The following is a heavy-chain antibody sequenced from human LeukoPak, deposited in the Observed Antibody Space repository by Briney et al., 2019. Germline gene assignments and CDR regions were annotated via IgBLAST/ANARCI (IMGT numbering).Heavy chain of an antibody. J-gene: IGHJ3*02. CDR2: ISGNGAVT. CDR1: GFTFSTYS. Sequence: PGGSLRLSCAASGFTFSTYSMSWVRQAPGKGLEWVSVISGNGAVTYYADSVKGRLTISRDNSKNTVYLQINSLRAEDTAVFYCAKGGRTDAFDIWGQGTMVTVSS. V-gene: IGHV3-23*01. D-gene: IGHD5-12*01. CDR3: AKGGRTDAFDI.